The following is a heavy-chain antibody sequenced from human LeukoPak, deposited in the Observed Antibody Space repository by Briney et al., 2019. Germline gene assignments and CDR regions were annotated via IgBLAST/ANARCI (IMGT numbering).Heavy chain of an antibody. D-gene: IGHD3-22*01. J-gene: IGHJ6*02. V-gene: IGHV4-34*01. CDR1: GGSFSGYY. Sequence: PSETLSLTCAVYGGSFSGYYWGWIRQPPGKGLEWIGEINHSGSTNYNPSLKSRVTISVDTSKNQFSLKLSSVTAADTAVYYCARVPYYYDSSGYYSVYYYGMDVWGQGTTVTVSS. CDR3: ARVPYYYDSSGYYSVYYYGMDV. CDR2: INHSGST.